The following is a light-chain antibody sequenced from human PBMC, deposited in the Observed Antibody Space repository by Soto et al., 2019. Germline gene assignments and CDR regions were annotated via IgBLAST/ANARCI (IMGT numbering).Light chain of an antibody. CDR1: SSDIGRYNY. V-gene: IGLV2-14*01. J-gene: IGLJ1*01. Sequence: SALTQPASVSGSPGQSITISCTGTSSDIGRYNYVSWFQQHPGKVPKLVMFEVNYRPSGVSDRSSRPKSGKTAALTMTGLQAKDEPDYYCTSCITANTRCVFGSGTKVTV. CDR3: TSCITANTRCV. CDR2: EVN.